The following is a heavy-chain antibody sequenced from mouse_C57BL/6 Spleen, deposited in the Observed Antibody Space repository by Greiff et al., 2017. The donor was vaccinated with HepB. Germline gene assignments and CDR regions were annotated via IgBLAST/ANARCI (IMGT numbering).Heavy chain of an antibody. D-gene: IGHD1-1*01. CDR2: IYPGDGDI. J-gene: IGHJ2*01. Sequence: QVQLQQPGAELVKPGASVKMSCKASGYTFTSYWINWVKQRPGQGLEWIGWIYPGDGDINYNGKFKGKATLTADKSSSTVYMQLSSLTSEDSAVYFCARSVYYGSSYRGYWGQGTTLTVSS. CDR1: GYTFTSYW. V-gene: IGHV1-82*01. CDR3: ARSVYYGSSYRGY.